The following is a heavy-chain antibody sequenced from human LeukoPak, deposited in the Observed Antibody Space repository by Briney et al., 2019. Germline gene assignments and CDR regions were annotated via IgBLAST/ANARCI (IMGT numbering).Heavy chain of an antibody. CDR2: IYYSGST. D-gene: IGHD6-13*01. J-gene: IGHJ4*02. CDR3: ARRAYRYSSSFDS. V-gene: IGHV4-39*01. Sequence: SETLSLTCTVSGGSISSSSYYWGWIRQPPGKGLEWIGSIYYSGSTYYNPSLKSRVTLSVDTSKNQFSLKLSSVAAADTAVYYCARRAYRYSSSFDSWGQGTLVTVSS. CDR1: GGSISSSSYY.